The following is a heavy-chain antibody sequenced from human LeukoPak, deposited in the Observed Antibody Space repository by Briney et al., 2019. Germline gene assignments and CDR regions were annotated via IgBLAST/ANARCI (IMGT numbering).Heavy chain of an antibody. CDR3: ARGGLRLNYYYMDV. V-gene: IGHV3-30-3*01. J-gene: IGHJ6*03. CDR2: ISYDGSNK. CDR1: GSTFSSYA. Sequence: GRSLRLSCAASGSTFSSYAMHWVRQAPGKGLEWVAVISYDGSNKYYADSVKGRFTISRDNSKNTLYLQMNSLRAEDTAVYYCARGGLRLNYYYMDVWGKGTTVTVSS. D-gene: IGHD3-16*01.